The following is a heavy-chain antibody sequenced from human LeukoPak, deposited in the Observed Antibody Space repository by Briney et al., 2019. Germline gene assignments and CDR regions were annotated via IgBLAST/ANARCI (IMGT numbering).Heavy chain of an antibody. V-gene: IGHV1-8*01. CDR2: MNPNSGNK. J-gene: IGHJ4*02. Sequence: ASVKVSCKASGYTFTSYDINWVRQASGQGLEWMGWMNPNSGNKGYAQKFQGRVTMTRNTSISTAYMELSSLRSEDTAIYYCARDHNRDNVVDHWGQGTLVTVSS. CDR3: ARDHNRDNVVDH. CDR1: GYTFTSYD. D-gene: IGHD1-1*01.